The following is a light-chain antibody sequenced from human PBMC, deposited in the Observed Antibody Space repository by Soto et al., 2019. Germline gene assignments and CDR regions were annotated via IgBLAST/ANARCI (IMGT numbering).Light chain of an antibody. V-gene: IGKV3-11*01. CDR3: QQYDNWPLT. CDR2: DAS. CDR1: QSVGSY. Sequence: EIVLTQSPATLSLSPGEGATLSCRASQSVGSYLAWYQQKPGQAPRLLIYDASNRATGIPARFSGSGSGTDFTLTISSLQSEDFGVYFCQQYDNWPLTFGGGTKVEIK. J-gene: IGKJ4*01.